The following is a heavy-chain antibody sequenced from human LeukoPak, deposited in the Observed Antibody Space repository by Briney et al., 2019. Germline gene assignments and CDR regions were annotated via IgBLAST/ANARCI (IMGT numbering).Heavy chain of an antibody. J-gene: IGHJ5*02. V-gene: IGHV3-21*01. CDR1: GLTFSTYW. CDR2: ISSSSSYI. D-gene: IGHD2-2*01. CDR3: ARDPQSWSHGLRVPVWFDP. Sequence: PGGSLRLSCAASGLTFSTYWMNWVRQAPGKGLEWVSSISSSSSYIYYADSVKGRFTISRDNAKNSLYLQMNSLRAEDTAVYYCARDPQSWSHGLRVPVWFDPWGQGTLVTVSS.